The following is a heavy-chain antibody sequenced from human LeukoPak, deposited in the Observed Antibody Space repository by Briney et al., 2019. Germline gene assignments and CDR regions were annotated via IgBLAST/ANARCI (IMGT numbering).Heavy chain of an antibody. V-gene: IGHV3-64D*06. D-gene: IGHD2-2*01. CDR3: VKGYCSSTSCRLDS. CDR1: GFTFSSFA. Sequence: PGGSLRLSCSASGFTFSSFAFHWVRQAPGKGLEYVSAISSSGVSTYYADSVKGRFTISRDNSENTLYLQMSVRAEDTAVYYCVKGYCSSTSCRLDSWGQGTLVTVSS. J-gene: IGHJ4*02. CDR2: ISSSGVST.